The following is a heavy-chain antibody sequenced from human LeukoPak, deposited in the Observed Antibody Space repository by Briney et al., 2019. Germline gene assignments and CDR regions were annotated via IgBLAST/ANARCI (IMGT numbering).Heavy chain of an antibody. Sequence: PGGSLRLSCAASGFTFSSYAMSWVRQAPGKGLEWVANIKQDGSEKYYVDSVKGRFTISRDNAKNSLYLQMNSLRAEDTAVYYCARPLGYCSGGSCYGRDAFDIWGQGTMVTVSS. CDR3: ARPLGYCSGGSCYGRDAFDI. CDR1: GFTFSSYA. D-gene: IGHD2-15*01. J-gene: IGHJ3*02. V-gene: IGHV3-7*01. CDR2: IKQDGSEK.